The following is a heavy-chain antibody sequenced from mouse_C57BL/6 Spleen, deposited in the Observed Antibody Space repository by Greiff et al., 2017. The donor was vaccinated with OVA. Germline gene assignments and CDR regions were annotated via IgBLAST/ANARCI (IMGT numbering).Heavy chain of an antibody. D-gene: IGHD3-1*01. CDR1: GYTFTSYW. V-gene: IGHV1-69*01. Sequence: VKLQQPGAELVMPGASVKLSCKASGYTFTSYWMHWVKQRPGQGLEWIGEIDPSDSYTNYNQKFKGKSTLTVDKSSSTAYMQLSSLTSEDSAVYYCARPVHFGGDAMDYWGQGTSVTVSS. J-gene: IGHJ4*01. CDR3: ARPVHFGGDAMDY. CDR2: IDPSDSYT.